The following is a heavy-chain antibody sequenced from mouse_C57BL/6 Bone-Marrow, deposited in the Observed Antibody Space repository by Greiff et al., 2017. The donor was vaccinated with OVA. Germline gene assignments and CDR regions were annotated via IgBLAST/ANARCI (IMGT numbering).Heavy chain of an antibody. Sequence: VQLKQSGAELVRPGASVKLSCTASGFNIKDYYMHWVKQRPEQGLEWIGRIDPEDGDTEYAPKFQGKATMTADTSSNTAYLQLSSLTSEDTAVYYCTTDGSSSPMAYWGQGTLVTVSA. CDR3: TTDGSSSPMAY. J-gene: IGHJ3*01. D-gene: IGHD1-1*01. V-gene: IGHV14-1*01. CDR1: GFNIKDYY. CDR2: IDPEDGDT.